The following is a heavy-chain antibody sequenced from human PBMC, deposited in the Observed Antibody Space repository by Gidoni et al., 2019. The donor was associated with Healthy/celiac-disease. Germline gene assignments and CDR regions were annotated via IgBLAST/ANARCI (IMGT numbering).Heavy chain of an antibody. CDR2: IWYDGSNK. Sequence: QVQLVESGGGVVQPGRSLRLSCAASGFTFSSYGMHWVRQAPGKGREWVAVIWYDGSNKYYADSVKGRFTISRDNSKNTLYLQMNSLRAEDTAVYYCARGRTRGDYGGVWISGFDYWGQGTLVTVSS. CDR1: GFTFSSYG. CDR3: ARGRTRGDYGGVWISGFDY. D-gene: IGHD4-17*01. V-gene: IGHV3-33*01. J-gene: IGHJ4*02.